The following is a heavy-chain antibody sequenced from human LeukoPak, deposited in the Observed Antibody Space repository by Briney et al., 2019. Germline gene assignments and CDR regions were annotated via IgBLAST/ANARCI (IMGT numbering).Heavy chain of an antibody. J-gene: IGHJ6*03. Sequence: GASVKVSCKASGYTFTSYGISWVRQAPGQGLEWMGWISAYNGNTNYAQKLQGRVTMTTDTSTSTAYMELRSLRSDDTAVYYCARGIIRYFGWSFYYMDVWGKGTTVTIS. CDR2: ISAYNGNT. D-gene: IGHD3-9*01. CDR3: ARGIIRYFGWSFYYMDV. V-gene: IGHV1-18*01. CDR1: GYTFTSYG.